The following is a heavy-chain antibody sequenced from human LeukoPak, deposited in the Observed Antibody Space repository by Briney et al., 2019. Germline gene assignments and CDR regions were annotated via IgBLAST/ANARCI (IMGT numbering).Heavy chain of an antibody. D-gene: IGHD3-22*01. CDR3: AEDFLPYDYDSSGAFDI. CDR2: ISGSGGST. Sequence: PGGSLRLSCAASGFTFSSYAMSWVRQAPGKGLEWVSAISGSGGSTYYADSVKGRFTISRDNSKNTLYLQMNSLRAEDTAVYYCAEDFLPYDYDSSGAFDIWGQGTMVTVSS. CDR1: GFTFSSYA. V-gene: IGHV3-23*01. J-gene: IGHJ3*02.